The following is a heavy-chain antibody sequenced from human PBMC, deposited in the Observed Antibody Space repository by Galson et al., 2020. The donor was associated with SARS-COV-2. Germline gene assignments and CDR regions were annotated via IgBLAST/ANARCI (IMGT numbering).Heavy chain of an antibody. V-gene: IGHV5-51*01. CDR1: GYTFTSYW. CDR3: ARARTITVLQRLIVPDYFES. Sequence: GESLKISCRASGYTFTSYWIGRVRQKPGKGLEWMGIIYPADSHVTYSTSFQGQVTISADKSTNTAYLQCNSLRASDTALYFCARARTITVLQRLIVPDYFESWGQGALVTVCS. D-gene: IGHD1-20*01. J-gene: IGHJ4*02. CDR2: IYPADSHV.